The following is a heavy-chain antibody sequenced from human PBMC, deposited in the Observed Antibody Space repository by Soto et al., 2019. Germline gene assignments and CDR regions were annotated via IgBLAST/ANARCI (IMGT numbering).Heavy chain of an antibody. Sequence: PVGSLRLSCAASGFTFSNAWMSWVRQAPGKGLEWVGRIKSKTDGGTTDYAAPVKGRFTISRDDSKNTLYLQMNSLKTEDTAVYYCTTDRSRINMIVEGVDYWGQGTLVTVSS. D-gene: IGHD3-22*01. CDR1: GFTFSNAW. J-gene: IGHJ4*02. V-gene: IGHV3-15*01. CDR2: IKSKTDGGTT. CDR3: TTDRSRINMIVEGVDY.